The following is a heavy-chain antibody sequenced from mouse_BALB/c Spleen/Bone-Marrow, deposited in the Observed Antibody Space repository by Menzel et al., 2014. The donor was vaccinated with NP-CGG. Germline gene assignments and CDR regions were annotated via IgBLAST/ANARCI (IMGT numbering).Heavy chain of an antibody. CDR3: ARGLWLRRSYYAMDY. CDR1: GYTFSSYW. V-gene: IGHV1-9*01. D-gene: IGHD2-2*01. Sequence: QVQLQQSGAELMKPGASVKISCKATGYTFSSYWIEWVKQRPGHGLEWIGEILPGSGSTNYNEKFKGKATFTADTSSNXXXXXXXXXTSEDSAVYYCARGLWLRRSYYAMDYWGQGTSVTVSS. CDR2: ILPGSGST. J-gene: IGHJ4*01.